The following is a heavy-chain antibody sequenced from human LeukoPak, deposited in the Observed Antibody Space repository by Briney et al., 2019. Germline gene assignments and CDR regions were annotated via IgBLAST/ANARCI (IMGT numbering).Heavy chain of an antibody. V-gene: IGHV3-53*01. D-gene: IGHD3-10*01. CDR3: ARDLYYYGSGSDNFLYY. CDR1: GFTVSSNY. CDR2: INSGGST. J-gene: IGHJ4*02. Sequence: GGSLRLSCAASGFTVSSNYMNWVRQAPGQGLEWVSVINSGGSTHYADSVKGRFTISRANSKNTLYLQMNSLRAEDTAVYYCARDLYYYGSGSDNFLYYWGQGTLVTVSS.